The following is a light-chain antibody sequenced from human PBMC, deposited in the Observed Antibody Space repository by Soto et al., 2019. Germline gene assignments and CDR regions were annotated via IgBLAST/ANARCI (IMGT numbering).Light chain of an antibody. CDR1: QSVLHSSNTKNY. CDR2: WAS. V-gene: IGKV4-1*01. Sequence: DIAMTQSPDSLAVSLGERATINCKCSQSVLHSSNTKNYLAWYQQKPGQPPKXXXYWASTRESGVPDRFSGSGSGTDFTLTINSLKAEDVAVYDCQQYYSTTITFGQGTRLEIK. CDR3: QQYYSTTIT. J-gene: IGKJ5*01.